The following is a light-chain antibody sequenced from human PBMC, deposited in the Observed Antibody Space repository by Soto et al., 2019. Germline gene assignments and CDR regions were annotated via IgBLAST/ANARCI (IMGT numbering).Light chain of an antibody. V-gene: IGKV3D-20*02. Sequence: EIVLTPSPGTLSLSPVERATLSCRASQSVSSSYLAWYQQKPGQAPRLLIYDASNRATGIPARFSGRGSGTDFTLTISSLEPEDFAVYYCQQRSSAITFGQGTRLEIK. J-gene: IGKJ5*01. CDR2: DAS. CDR1: QSVSSSY. CDR3: QQRSSAIT.